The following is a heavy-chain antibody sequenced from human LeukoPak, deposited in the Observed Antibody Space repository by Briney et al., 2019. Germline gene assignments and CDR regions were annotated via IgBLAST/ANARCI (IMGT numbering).Heavy chain of an antibody. Sequence: PGGSLRLSCAASGFTFSSYWMSWVRQAPGKGLEWVSCISSGGTYIYNADSVKGRFTISRDNAKNSLYLQMNNLRAEDTAVYYCVREEDSSTIRSSHGMDVWGQGTTVTVSS. V-gene: IGHV3-21*01. CDR1: GFTFSSYW. J-gene: IGHJ6*02. D-gene: IGHD6-6*01. CDR2: ISSGGTYI. CDR3: VREEDSSTIRSSHGMDV.